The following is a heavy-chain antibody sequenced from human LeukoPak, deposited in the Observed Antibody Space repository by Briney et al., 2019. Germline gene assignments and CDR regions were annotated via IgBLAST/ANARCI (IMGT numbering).Heavy chain of an antibody. CDR3: ARSPGYCSGGSCYSMPYYYYGMDV. CDR2: IYYSGST. Sequence: PSETLSLTCTVSGGSISSYYWSWIRQPPGKGLEWIGYIYYSGSTNYNPSLKSRVTISVDTSKNQFSLKLSSVTAADMAVYYCARSPGYCSGGSCYSMPYYYYGMDVWGQGTTVTVSS. CDR1: GGSISSYY. V-gene: IGHV4-59*08. J-gene: IGHJ6*02. D-gene: IGHD2-15*01.